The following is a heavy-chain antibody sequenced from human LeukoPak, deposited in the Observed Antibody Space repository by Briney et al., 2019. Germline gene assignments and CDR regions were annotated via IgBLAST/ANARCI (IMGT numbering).Heavy chain of an antibody. D-gene: IGHD5-12*01. CDR3: ARAGVATTIYHYYYGMDV. Sequence: ASVKVSCKASGGTFSSYAISWVRQAPGQGLEWMGGITPIFGTANYAQKFQGRVTITADESTSTAYMELSSLRSEDTAVYYCARAGVATTIYHYYYGMDVWGKGTTVTVSS. CDR2: ITPIFGTA. CDR1: GGTFSSYA. J-gene: IGHJ6*04. V-gene: IGHV1-69*01.